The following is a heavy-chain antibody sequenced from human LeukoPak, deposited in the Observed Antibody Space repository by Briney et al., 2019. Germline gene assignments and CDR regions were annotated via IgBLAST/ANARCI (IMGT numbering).Heavy chain of an antibody. Sequence: GPVKVSCKASGYTFTSYGISWVRQAPGQGLEWMGWINPNSGGTNYAQKFQGRVTMTTSISTAYMELSRLRSDDTAVYYCAISLKGYSSGWDGGFFDYWGQGTLVSVSS. CDR1: GYTFTSYG. CDR2: INPNSGGT. V-gene: IGHV1-2*02. D-gene: IGHD6-19*01. J-gene: IGHJ4*02. CDR3: AISLKGYSSGWDGGFFDY.